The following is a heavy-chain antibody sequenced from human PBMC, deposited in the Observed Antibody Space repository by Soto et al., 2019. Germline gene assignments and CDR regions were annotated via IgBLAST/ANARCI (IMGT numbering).Heavy chain of an antibody. Sequence: SLRLSCAASGFTFSSYGMHWVRQAPGKGLEWVAVISYDGSNKYYADSVKGRFTISRDNSKNTLYLQMNSLRAEDTAVYYCAKERLVVIRGPFDYWGQGTLVTVSS. CDR2: ISYDGSNK. V-gene: IGHV3-30*18. J-gene: IGHJ4*02. D-gene: IGHD3-22*01. CDR3: AKERLVVIRGPFDY. CDR1: GFTFSSYG.